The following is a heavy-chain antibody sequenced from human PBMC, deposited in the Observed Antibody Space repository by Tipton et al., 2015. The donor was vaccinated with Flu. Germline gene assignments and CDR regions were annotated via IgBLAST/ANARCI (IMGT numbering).Heavy chain of an antibody. D-gene: IGHD6-13*01. Sequence: TLSLTCNVSGGSLSSFYWSWIRQPAGKGLEWVGYIYYSGSTNYNPSLKSRVTISVDTSKNQFSLKLSSVTAADTAVYYCARHGYSSSWTPMGYYYGMDVWGQGTTVTVSS. V-gene: IGHV4-59*08. CDR3: ARHGYSSSWTPMGYYYGMDV. CDR1: GGSLSSFY. CDR2: IYYSGST. J-gene: IGHJ6*02.